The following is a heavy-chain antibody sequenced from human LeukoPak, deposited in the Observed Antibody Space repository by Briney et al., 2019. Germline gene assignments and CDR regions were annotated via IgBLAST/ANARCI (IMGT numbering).Heavy chain of an antibody. Sequence: GGSLRLSCAASGFTFSSYWMSWVRQAPGKGLEWVATIKQDGSAKYYVDSVEGRFTISRDNAKKTLYLEMNTLRAEDTAVYYCATGEGHWGQGTLVTVSS. V-gene: IGHV3-7*01. CDR1: GFTFSSYW. J-gene: IGHJ4*02. CDR2: IKQDGSAK. D-gene: IGHD2-21*01. CDR3: ATGEGH.